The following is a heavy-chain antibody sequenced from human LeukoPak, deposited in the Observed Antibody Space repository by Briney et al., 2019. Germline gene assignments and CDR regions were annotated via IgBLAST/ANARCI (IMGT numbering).Heavy chain of an antibody. D-gene: IGHD3-3*01. V-gene: IGHV4-59*12. CDR3: AREGHYDFWSGSYYYMDV. CDR1: GGSISSYY. Sequence: MSSETLSLTCTVSGGSISSYYWSWIRQPPGKGLEWIGYIYYSGSTNYNPSLKSRVTISVDTSKNQFSLKLSSVTAADTAVYYCAREGHYDFWSGSYYYMDVWGKGTTVTVSS. CDR2: IYYSGST. J-gene: IGHJ6*03.